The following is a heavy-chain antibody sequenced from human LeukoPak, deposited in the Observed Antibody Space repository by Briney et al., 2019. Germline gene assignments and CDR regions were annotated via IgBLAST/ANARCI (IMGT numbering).Heavy chain of an antibody. CDR1: GFTFSSYA. J-gene: IGHJ5*02. Sequence: GGSLRLSCAASGFTFSSYAMSWVRQAPGKGLEWVSAISGSGGSTYYADSVKGRFTISRDNSKNTLYLQMNSLRAKDTAVYYCAKLVVATISNLDWFDPWGQGTLVTVSS. CDR2: ISGSGGST. D-gene: IGHD5-12*01. CDR3: AKLVVATISNLDWFDP. V-gene: IGHV3-23*01.